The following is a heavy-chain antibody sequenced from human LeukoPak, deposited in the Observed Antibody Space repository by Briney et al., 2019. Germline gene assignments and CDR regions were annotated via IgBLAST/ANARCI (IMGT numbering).Heavy chain of an antibody. CDR3: ARGGYGMDV. V-gene: IGHV4-34*01. J-gene: IGHJ6*02. CDR2: INHSGST. Sequence: GSLRLSCAASGFTFSSYEMNWVRQPPGKGLEWIGEINHSGSTNYNPSLKSRVTISVDTSKNQFSLKLSSVTAADTAVYYCARGGYGMDVWGQGTTVTVSS. CDR1: GFTFSSYE.